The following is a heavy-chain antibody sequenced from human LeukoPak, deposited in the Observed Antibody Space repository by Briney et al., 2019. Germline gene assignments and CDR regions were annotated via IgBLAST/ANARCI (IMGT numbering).Heavy chain of an antibody. CDR1: GFTFSSYE. CDR2: IGSSGSTI. Sequence: GGSLRLSCAASGFTFSSYEMNWVRQAPGKGLEWVSYIGSSGSTIYYADSVKGRFTISRDNAKNSLYLQMNSLRAEDTAVYYCARADSSGWGSLDYWGQGTLVTVSP. CDR3: ARADSSGWGSLDY. D-gene: IGHD6-19*01. V-gene: IGHV3-48*03. J-gene: IGHJ4*02.